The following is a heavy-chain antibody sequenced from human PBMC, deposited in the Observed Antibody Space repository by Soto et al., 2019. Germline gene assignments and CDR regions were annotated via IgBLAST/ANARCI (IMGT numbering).Heavy chain of an antibody. CDR3: ARAPSEYIWGSYLRYFEY. CDR2: ISGNSGHA. J-gene: IGHJ4*02. CDR1: GFPFSNYA. Sequence: EVELLESGGAFIQPGGSLRLSCAASGFPFSNYAMAWVRQASGKGLEWVSGISGNSGHAFYADSVKGRFTSSRDNSRKTLYLQMESLRAEDPATYYCARAPSEYIWGSYLRYFEYWGQGTLVAVSS. D-gene: IGHD3-16*02. V-gene: IGHV3-23*01.